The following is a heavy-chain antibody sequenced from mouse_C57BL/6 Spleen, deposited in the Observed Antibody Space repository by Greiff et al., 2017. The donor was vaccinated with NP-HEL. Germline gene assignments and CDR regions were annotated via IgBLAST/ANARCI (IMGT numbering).Heavy chain of an antibody. D-gene: IGHD1-1*01. J-gene: IGHJ2*01. CDR2: ISYDGSN. V-gene: IGHV3-6*01. Sequence: ESGPGLVKPSQSLSLTCSVTGYSITSGYYWNWIRQFPGNKLEWMGYISYDGSNNYNPSLKNRISITRDTSKNQFFLKLNSVTTEDTATYYCVREIYYYGSSYGFDYWGQGTTLTVSS. CDR1: GYSITSGYY. CDR3: VREIYYYGSSYGFDY.